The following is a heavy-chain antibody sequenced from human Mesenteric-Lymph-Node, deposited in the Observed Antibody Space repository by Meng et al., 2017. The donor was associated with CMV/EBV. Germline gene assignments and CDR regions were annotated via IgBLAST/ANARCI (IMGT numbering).Heavy chain of an antibody. J-gene: IGHJ4*02. V-gene: IGHV3-30*02. CDR3: AVIPRGLLVRDPGR. CDR2: IRYDGSNK. Sequence: GGSLRLSCAASGFTFSSYGMHWVRQAPGKGLEWVAFIRYDGSNKYYGDSVRGRFTISRDNAKNTLFLQMSSLRADDTAVYYCAVIPRGLLVRDPGRWGQGTRVTVSS. D-gene: IGHD5-24*01. CDR1: GFTFSSYG.